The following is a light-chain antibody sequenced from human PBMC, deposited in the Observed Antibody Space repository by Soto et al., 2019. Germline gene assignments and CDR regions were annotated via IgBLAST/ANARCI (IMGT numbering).Light chain of an antibody. J-gene: IGLJ3*02. CDR1: SSDVGGYNY. CDR3: SSYTSSSTRV. Sequence: QSALTQPASVSGSPGQSITISCTGTSSDVGGYNYVSWYQQHPGKAPKLMIYEVSNRPSGVSNRFSGSKSGNTASLTISGLQAEHETDYSCSSYTSSSTRVFGGGTKLTVL. V-gene: IGLV2-14*01. CDR2: EVS.